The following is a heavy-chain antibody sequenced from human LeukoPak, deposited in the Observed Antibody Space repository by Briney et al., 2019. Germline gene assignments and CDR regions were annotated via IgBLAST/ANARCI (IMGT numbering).Heavy chain of an antibody. V-gene: IGHV3-48*03. CDR1: GFTFSSYE. J-gene: IGHJ6*02. CDR2: ISSSGSTK. D-gene: IGHD3-22*01. CDR3: ARAFFYDSIGGEGMDV. Sequence: GGSLRLSCEASGFTFSSYEMNWVRQAPGKGLEWVSYISSSGSTKSYADSVKGRFTISRDNAKNSLYLQVSSLRADDTAVYYCARAFFYDSIGGEGMDVWGLGTTVTVSS.